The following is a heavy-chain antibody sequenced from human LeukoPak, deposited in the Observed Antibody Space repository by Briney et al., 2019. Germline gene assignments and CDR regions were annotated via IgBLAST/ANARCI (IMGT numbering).Heavy chain of an antibody. Sequence: GGSLRLSCAASGFTFSSYSMNWVRQAPGKGLEWVSYISSSSSTIYYAGSVKGRFTISRDNAKNSLYLQMNSLRAEDTAVYYCASIIWDTAMVDWGQGTLVTVSS. CDR2: ISSSSSTI. V-gene: IGHV3-48*01. D-gene: IGHD5-18*01. J-gene: IGHJ4*02. CDR1: GFTFSSYS. CDR3: ASIIWDTAMVD.